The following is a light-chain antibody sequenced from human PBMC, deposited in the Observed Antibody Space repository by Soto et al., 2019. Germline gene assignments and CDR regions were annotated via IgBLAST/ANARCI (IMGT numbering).Light chain of an antibody. V-gene: IGKV3-15*01. CDR2: GAS. Sequence: EIVMTQSPATLSVSPGERATLSCRASQSISTTLAWYQQKPGLAPRLLIYGASTRATDIPARFSGSGSGTEFTLTISSLQSEDFAVYYCQQYGSSPLTFGQGTKVEIK. CDR3: QQYGSSPLT. CDR1: QSISTT. J-gene: IGKJ1*01.